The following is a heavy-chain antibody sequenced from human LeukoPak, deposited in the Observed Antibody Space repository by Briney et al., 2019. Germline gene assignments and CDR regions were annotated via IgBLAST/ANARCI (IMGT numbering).Heavy chain of an antibody. J-gene: IGHJ6*03. CDR2: IQYSGYT. Sequence: SETLSLTCTVSGVSVTQDYWSWIRQTPEKGLEWIAYIQYSGYTFYNPSLKSRVTISLDTSKNQFSLKLSSVTAADTAVYYCARGKVGGYSYGYYYYYYMDVWGKGTTVTVSS. CDR3: ARGKVGGYSYGYYYYYYMDV. D-gene: IGHD5-18*01. V-gene: IGHV4-59*08. CDR1: GVSVTQDY.